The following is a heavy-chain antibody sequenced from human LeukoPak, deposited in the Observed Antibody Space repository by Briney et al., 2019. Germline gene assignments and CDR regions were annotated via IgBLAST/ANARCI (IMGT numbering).Heavy chain of an antibody. V-gene: IGHV4-61*02. J-gene: IGHJ4*02. D-gene: IGHD3-22*01. Sequence: SETLSLTCTVSGGSISSGNYYWSWIRQPAGKELEWIGRIWADGGPTYKPSLKSRVTISVDTSKNQFYLRLSSVTAADTAVYYCARGRYSRGYQFKGFDYWGQGTLVTVSS. CDR3: ARGRYSRGYQFKGFDY. CDR2: IWADGGP. CDR1: GGSISSGNYY.